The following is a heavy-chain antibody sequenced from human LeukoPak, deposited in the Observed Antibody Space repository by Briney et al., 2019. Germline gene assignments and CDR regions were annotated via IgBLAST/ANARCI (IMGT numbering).Heavy chain of an antibody. CDR1: GYTFTSYG. D-gene: IGHD3-9*01. V-gene: IGHV1-18*04. Sequence: ASVKVSCKASGYTFTSYGIRWVRQAPGQGLEWMGWISAYNGNTNYAQKLQGRVTMTTDTSTSTAYMELRSLRSDDTAVYYCARGGVGAYDFLTSWFDPWGEGTLVTVCS. CDR2: ISAYNGNT. J-gene: IGHJ5*02. CDR3: ARGGVGAYDFLTSWFDP.